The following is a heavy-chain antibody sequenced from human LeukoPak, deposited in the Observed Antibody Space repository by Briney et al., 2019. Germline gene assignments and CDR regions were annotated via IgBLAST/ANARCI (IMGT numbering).Heavy chain of an antibody. CDR1: GYTFTGYY. J-gene: IGHJ4*02. CDR3: ARGPLPRYYYDSSGYRLVGVGDY. V-gene: IGHV1-2*02. Sequence: GESLKISCKVSGYTFTGYYMHWVRQAPGQGLEWMGWINPNSGGTNYAQKFQGRVTMTRDTSISTAYMELSRLRSDDTAVYYCARGPLPRYYYDSSGYRLVGVGDYWGQGTLVTVSS. D-gene: IGHD3-22*01. CDR2: INPNSGGT.